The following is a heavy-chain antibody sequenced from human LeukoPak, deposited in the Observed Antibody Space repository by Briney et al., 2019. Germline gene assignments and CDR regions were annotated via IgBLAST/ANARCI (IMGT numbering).Heavy chain of an antibody. CDR1: GGSFSGYY. J-gene: IGHJ6*03. D-gene: IGHD2-2*01. CDR3: ARVGEEPHCSSTSCYPYYYYYYYMDV. V-gene: IGHV4-38-2*01. CDR2: IYHSGST. Sequence: TSETLSLTCAVYGGSFSGYYWGWIRQPPGKGLEWNGSIYHSGSTYYNPSLKSRVTISVDTSKNQFSLKLSSVTAADTAVYYCARVGEEPHCSSTSCYPYYYYYYYMDVWGKGTTVTVSS.